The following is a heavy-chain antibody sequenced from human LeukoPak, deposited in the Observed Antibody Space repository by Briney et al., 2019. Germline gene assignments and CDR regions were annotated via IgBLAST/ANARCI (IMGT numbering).Heavy chain of an antibody. J-gene: IGHJ3*02. D-gene: IGHD2-15*01. V-gene: IGHV4-61*02. CDR1: GGSISSGGYY. CDR2: IYTSGST. CDR3: ARGKGLSDAFDI. Sequence: SETLSLTCTVSGGSISSGGYYWSWIRQPAGKGLEWIGRIYTSGSTNYNPSLKSRVTILVDTSKDQLSLKLSSVTAADTAIYYCARGKGLSDAFDIWGQGTMVTVSS.